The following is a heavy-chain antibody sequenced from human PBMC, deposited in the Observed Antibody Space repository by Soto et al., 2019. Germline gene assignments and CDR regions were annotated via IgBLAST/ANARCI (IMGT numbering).Heavy chain of an antibody. D-gene: IGHD3-3*01. J-gene: IGHJ6*02. CDR3: AKDLDGGHYYYYGMDV. CDR1: GFTFSSYG. V-gene: IGHV3-30*18. CDR2: ISYDGSNK. Sequence: PGGSLRLSCAASGFTFSSYGMHWVRQAPGKGLEWVAVISYDGSNKYYADSVKGRFTISRDNSKNTLYLQMNSLRAEDTAVYYCAKDLDGGHYYYYGMDVWGQGTTVTVSS.